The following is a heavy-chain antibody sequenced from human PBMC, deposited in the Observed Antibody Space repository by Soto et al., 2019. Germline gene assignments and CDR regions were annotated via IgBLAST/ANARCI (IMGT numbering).Heavy chain of an antibody. CDR1: GFTFTTSA. Sequence: GASVKVSCKASGFTFTTSAIHWVRQAPGQRLEWMGWVNAGNGNTKYSQQFQGRVTITRDTSASTSYMELSSLRSEDTAVYYCARVPPENSGYDYARMVYYYYGMDVWGQGTTVTVSS. CDR2: VNAGNGNT. V-gene: IGHV1-3*01. CDR3: ARVPPENSGYDYARMVYYYYGMDV. J-gene: IGHJ6*02. D-gene: IGHD5-12*01.